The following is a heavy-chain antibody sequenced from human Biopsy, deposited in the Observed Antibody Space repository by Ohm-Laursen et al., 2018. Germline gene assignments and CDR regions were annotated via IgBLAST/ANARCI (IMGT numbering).Heavy chain of an antibody. CDR3: AIKLTGYFHH. J-gene: IGHJ1*01. D-gene: IGHD3-9*01. V-gene: IGHV1-69*06. CDR2: NIPILGTG. Sequence: ASVKVSCKAPGGTFSNYGVNWVRQAPGQGLEWLGGNIPILGTGNYAQKFQDRVTVAADTSTSTATMELRSLRSDDTAVYYCAIKLTGYFHHWGQGTLVIVSS. CDR1: GGTFSNYG.